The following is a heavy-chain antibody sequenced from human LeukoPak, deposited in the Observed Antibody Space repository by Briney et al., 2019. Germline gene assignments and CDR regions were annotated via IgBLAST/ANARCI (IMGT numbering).Heavy chain of an antibody. CDR3: AKERGVNQPFDY. Sequence: GGSLRLSCAASGFTFSSYSMNWVRQAPGKGLEWVSSISSSSSYIYYADSVKGRFTISRDNAKNSLYLQMNSLRAEDTAVYYCAKERGVNQPFDYWGQGTPVTVSS. D-gene: IGHD1-14*01. V-gene: IGHV3-21*01. J-gene: IGHJ4*02. CDR2: ISSSSSYI. CDR1: GFTFSSYS.